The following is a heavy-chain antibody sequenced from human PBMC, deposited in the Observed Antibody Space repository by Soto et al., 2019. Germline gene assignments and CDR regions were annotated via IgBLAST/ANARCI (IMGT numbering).Heavy chain of an antibody. Sequence: SVKVSCKASGGTFSSYAISWVRQAPGQGLEWMGGIIPIFGRANYAQKFQGRVTITADESTSTAYMELSSLRSEDTAVYYCAREPLYCSSTSCYSGYFDYWGQGTLVTVSS. CDR2: IIPIFGRA. CDR3: AREPLYCSSTSCYSGYFDY. J-gene: IGHJ4*02. D-gene: IGHD2-2*01. CDR1: GGTFSSYA. V-gene: IGHV1-69*13.